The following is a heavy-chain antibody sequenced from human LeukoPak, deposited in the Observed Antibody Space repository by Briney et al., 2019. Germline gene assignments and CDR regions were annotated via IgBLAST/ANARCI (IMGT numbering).Heavy chain of an antibody. Sequence: ASVKVSCTASGYSFTTYGISWVRQAPGQGLEWMGWISTYNGNTNYAQKLQDRVTMTTDTSTSTAYMELRSLRYDDTAVYYCARDSGYGDYVGNPWGQGTLVTVSS. J-gene: IGHJ5*02. CDR1: GYSFTTYG. CDR2: ISTYNGNT. V-gene: IGHV1-18*01. D-gene: IGHD4-17*01. CDR3: ARDSGYGDYVGNP.